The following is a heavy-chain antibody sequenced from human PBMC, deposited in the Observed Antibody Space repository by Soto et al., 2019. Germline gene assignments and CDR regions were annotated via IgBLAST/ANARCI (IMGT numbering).Heavy chain of an antibody. CDR3: ASGYSYGPAGV. CDR1: GRSISSYY. D-gene: IGHD5-18*01. CDR2: IYYNGST. J-gene: IGHJ6*02. V-gene: IGHV4-59*01. Sequence: SETMSLTGTVSGRSISSYYWSGIRQPPGKGVEWFGYIYYNGSTNYNRCLKSRVTISGETSKNQFSLTLSSVTAADTAVYYCASGYSYGPAGVGGQGATVTVSS.